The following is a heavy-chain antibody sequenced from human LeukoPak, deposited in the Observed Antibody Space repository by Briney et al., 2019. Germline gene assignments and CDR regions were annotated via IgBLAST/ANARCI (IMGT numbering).Heavy chain of an antibody. CDR2: ISAYSGNT. Sequence: GASVKVPCKASGYTFTSYGISWVRQAPGQGLEWMGWISAYSGNTNYAQKLQGRVTMTTDTSTSTAYMELRSLRSDDTAVYYCAREGHYGDYSHFDYWGQGTLVTVSS. CDR1: GYTFTSYG. CDR3: AREGHYGDYSHFDY. D-gene: IGHD4-17*01. V-gene: IGHV1-18*01. J-gene: IGHJ4*02.